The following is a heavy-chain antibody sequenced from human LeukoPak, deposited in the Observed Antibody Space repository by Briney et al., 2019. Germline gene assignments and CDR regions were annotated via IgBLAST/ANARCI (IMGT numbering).Heavy chain of an antibody. CDR3: AKDQGVRADY. CDR1: GFTFSSYA. CDR2: ISGSGAST. J-gene: IGHJ4*02. V-gene: IGHV3-23*01. Sequence: GGSLRLSCAASGFTFSSYAMSWVRQAPEKGLEWVSTISGSGASTYYADSVKGRFTISRDNSKNTLYLQMNSLRADDTAVYYCAKDQGVRADYWGQGTLVTVSS. D-gene: IGHD6-6*01.